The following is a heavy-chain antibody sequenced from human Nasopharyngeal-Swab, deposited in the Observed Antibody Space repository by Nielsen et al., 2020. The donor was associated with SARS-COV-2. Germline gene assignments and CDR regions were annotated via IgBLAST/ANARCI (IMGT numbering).Heavy chain of an antibody. V-gene: IGHV3-74*01. CDR3: ASDLSGRDDN. D-gene: IGHD6-19*01. J-gene: IGHJ4*02. CDR2: SNEDGSIT. Sequence: GESLKISCAASGFTFRNYWMHWVRQAPGKGLEWVSRSNEDGSITSYADSVKGRFDISRDNAKNTLYLQMNSLRAEDTAVYFCASDLSGRDDNWGQGTLVTVAA. CDR1: GFTFRNYW.